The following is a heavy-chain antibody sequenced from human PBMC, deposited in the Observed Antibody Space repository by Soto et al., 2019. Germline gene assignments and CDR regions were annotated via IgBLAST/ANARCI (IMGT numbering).Heavy chain of an antibody. D-gene: IGHD3-16*02. CDR1: GGSFSGYY. CDR2: INHSGST. V-gene: IGHV4-34*01. CDR3: ARGVNVWGSYRSDAFDI. J-gene: IGHJ3*02. Sequence: KASETLSLTCAVYGGSFSGYYWSWIRQPPGKGLEWIGEINHSGSTNYNPSLKSRVTISVDTSKNQFSLKLSSVTAADTAVYYCARGVNVWGSYRSDAFDIWGQGTMVTVS.